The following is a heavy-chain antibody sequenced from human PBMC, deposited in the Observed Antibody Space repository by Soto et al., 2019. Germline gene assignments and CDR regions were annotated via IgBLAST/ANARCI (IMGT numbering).Heavy chain of an antibody. CDR2: INPNSGGT. J-gene: IGHJ4*02. CDR3: ARAYATGTTDFDY. D-gene: IGHD1-1*01. Sequence: ASVKVSCKASGYTFTGYYMHWVRQAPGQGLEWMGWINPNSGGTNYAQKYQGWVTMTRDTSISTAYMELSMLSSDDTAVYYCARAYATGTTDFDYWGQGTLVTVSS. CDR1: GYTFTGYY. V-gene: IGHV1-2*04.